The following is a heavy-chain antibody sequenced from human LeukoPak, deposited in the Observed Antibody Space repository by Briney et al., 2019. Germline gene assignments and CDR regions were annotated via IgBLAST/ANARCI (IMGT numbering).Heavy chain of an antibody. V-gene: IGHV4-31*03. Sequence: PSQTLSLTCTVSGGSTSSRGYYWSWIRQHPGKGLEWIGYIYYSGSAFYNPSFETRLTISVDTSKNQFSLKLSSMTAADTAVYYCARGIDSSNYYLYFDLWGRGTLVTVSS. J-gene: IGHJ2*01. CDR1: GGSTSSRGYY. CDR3: ARGIDSSNYYLYFDL. CDR2: IYYSGSA. D-gene: IGHD3-22*01.